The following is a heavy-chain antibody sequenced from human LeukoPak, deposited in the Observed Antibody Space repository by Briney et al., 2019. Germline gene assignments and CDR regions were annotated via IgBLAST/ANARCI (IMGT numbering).Heavy chain of an antibody. V-gene: IGHV1-2*06. CDR2: INPNSGGT. CDR1: GYTFAGYY. Sequence: GASVKVSCKASGYTFAGYYMHWVRQAPGQGLEWMGRINPNSGGTNYAQKFQGRVTMTRDTSISTAYMELSRLRSDDTAVYYCAMIVGATNFDYWGQGTLVTVSS. D-gene: IGHD1-26*01. J-gene: IGHJ4*02. CDR3: AMIVGATNFDY.